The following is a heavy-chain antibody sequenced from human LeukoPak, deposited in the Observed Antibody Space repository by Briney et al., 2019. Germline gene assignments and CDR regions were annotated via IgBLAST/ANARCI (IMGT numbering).Heavy chain of an antibody. CDR2: IIPILGIA. V-gene: IGHV1-69*04. D-gene: IGHD6-6*01. Sequence: AASVKVSCKASGGTFSSYAISRVRQAPGQGLEWMGRIIPILGIANYAQKFQGRVTITADKSTSTAYMELSSLRSEDTAVYYCARDASRKQLDYYYYYMDVWGKGTTVTVSS. CDR3: ARDASRKQLDYYYYYMDV. CDR1: GGTFSSYA. J-gene: IGHJ6*03.